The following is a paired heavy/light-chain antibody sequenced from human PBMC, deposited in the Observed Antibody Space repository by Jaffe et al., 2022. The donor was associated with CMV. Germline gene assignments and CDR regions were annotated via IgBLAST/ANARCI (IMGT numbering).Light chain of an antibody. V-gene: IGKV3-15*01. CDR1: QSVSNK. CDR2: STS. CDR3: QQYSDWPPFT. Sequence: EIVMTQSPATLSVSPGERVTLSCRASQSVSNKLAWYQQKPGQAPRLLIFSTSARATGIPARFSGSGSGTEFTLTISSLQSEDFAVYYCQQYSDWPPFTFGGGTKVEIK. J-gene: IGKJ4*01.
Heavy chain of an antibody. CDR2: ISYDGSQK. J-gene: IGHJ4*02. CDR3: AKDGDWGKALAELEY. CDR1: GFAFRSYG. D-gene: IGHD7-27*01. Sequence: QVHLVESGGGVVQPGTSLRLSCAASGFAFRSYGIHWVRQAPGKGLEWVAAISYDGSQKFYADSVKGRFVISREQSKSTVDLEMNSLRVEDTAVYYCAKDGDWGKALAELEYWGQGTLVSVSS. V-gene: IGHV3-30*18.